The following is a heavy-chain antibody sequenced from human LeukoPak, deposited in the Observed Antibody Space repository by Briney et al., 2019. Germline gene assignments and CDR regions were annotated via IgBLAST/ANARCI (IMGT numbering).Heavy chain of an antibody. Sequence: SETLSLTCTVSGGSISSYYWSWIRQPPGKGLEWIGYIYYSGSTNYNPSLRSRVTISVDTSKNQFSLKLSSVTAADTAVYYCARGPEWELLDDAFDIWGQGTMVTVSS. CDR2: IYYSGST. CDR1: GGSISSYY. CDR3: ARGPEWELLDDAFDI. D-gene: IGHD1-26*01. V-gene: IGHV4-59*01. J-gene: IGHJ3*02.